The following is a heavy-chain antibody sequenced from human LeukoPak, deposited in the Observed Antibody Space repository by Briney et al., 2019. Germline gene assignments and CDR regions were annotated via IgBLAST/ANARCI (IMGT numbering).Heavy chain of an antibody. D-gene: IGHD3-22*01. J-gene: IGHJ4*02. CDR2: IGSSGSTI. CDR3: ARPATSYYDSSGYDY. CDR1: GFTFSSYS. Sequence: GGSLRLSCAASGFTFSSYSMNWVRQAPGRGLEWVSYIGSSGSTIYYADSVKGRFTISRDNAKNSLYLQMNSLRDEDTAVYYCARPATSYYDSSGYDYWGQGTLVTVSS. V-gene: IGHV3-48*02.